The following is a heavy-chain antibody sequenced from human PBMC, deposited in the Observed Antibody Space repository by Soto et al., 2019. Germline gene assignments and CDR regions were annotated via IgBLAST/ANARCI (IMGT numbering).Heavy chain of an antibody. V-gene: IGHV1-18*01. CDR3: AREGDFPYYYYGMDV. D-gene: IGHD2-21*02. Sequence: QVHLVQSGAEVKKPGASVKVSCKTSGYTFTRYGISWVRQAPGQGLEWMGWISGYDGRTNFAQKVQDRVTMTTDTSTSTVYMELRSLRSDDTAVYYCAREGDFPYYYYGMDVWGQGTTVTVSS. CDR2: ISGYDGRT. CDR1: GYTFTRYG. J-gene: IGHJ6*02.